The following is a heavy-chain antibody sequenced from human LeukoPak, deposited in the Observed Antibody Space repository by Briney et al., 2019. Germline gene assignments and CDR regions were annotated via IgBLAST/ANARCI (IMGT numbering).Heavy chain of an antibody. CDR3: AEDQQLEPFHY. CDR2: ISWNSAYI. J-gene: IGHJ4*02. D-gene: IGHD1-1*01. Sequence: GGSLRLSCAASGFTFNDYAIHWVRQAPGKGLEWVSGISWNSAYIGYADSVKGRFTISRDNSKNALFLQMNSLRSEDTAMYYCAEDQQLEPFHYWGQGTLVTVSS. V-gene: IGHV3-9*01. CDR1: GFTFNDYA.